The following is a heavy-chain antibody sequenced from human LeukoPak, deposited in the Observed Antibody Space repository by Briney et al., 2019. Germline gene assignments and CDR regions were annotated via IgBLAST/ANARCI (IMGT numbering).Heavy chain of an antibody. J-gene: IGHJ1*01. D-gene: IGHD3-9*01. CDR3: ARDRGYYDILTGYVEYFQH. CDR2: ISTSGST. Sequence: SETLSLTCTVSGASISNYYWSWIRQPAGKGLEWIGRISTSGSTNYNPSLKSRVTMSVDTSKNQFSLKLSSVTAADTAVYYCARDRGYYDILTGYVEYFQHWGQGTLVTVSS. CDR1: GASISNYY. V-gene: IGHV4-4*07.